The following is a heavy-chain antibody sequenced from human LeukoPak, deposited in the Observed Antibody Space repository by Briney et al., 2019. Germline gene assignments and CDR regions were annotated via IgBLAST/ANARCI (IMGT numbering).Heavy chain of an antibody. D-gene: IGHD1/OR15-1a*01. V-gene: IGHV3-72*01. CDR2: SRNKASSYTT. J-gene: IGHJ6*02. CDR1: GFKFSDHY. Sequence: GGSLRLSCAASGFKFSDHYIDWVRQAPGKGLEWVGRSRNKASSYTTEYAASVEGRFTISRDVSESSLYLQMNSLRTEDTTVYYCGRIEINANNGMDVWGQGTTVTVSS. CDR3: GRIEINANNGMDV.